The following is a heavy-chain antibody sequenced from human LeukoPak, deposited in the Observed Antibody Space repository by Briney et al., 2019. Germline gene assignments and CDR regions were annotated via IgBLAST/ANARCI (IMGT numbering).Heavy chain of an antibody. D-gene: IGHD1-7*01. Sequence: PGGSLRLSCAASGFTFSSYTMNWVRQAPGKGLEWVSSISSSSIYINYSDSVKGRFTISRDNAKNSLYLQMSSLRAEDTAVYYCARGTTAADTWGQGTMVTVSS. CDR2: ISSSSIYI. CDR1: GFTFSSYT. V-gene: IGHV3-21*01. J-gene: IGHJ3*02. CDR3: ARGTTAADT.